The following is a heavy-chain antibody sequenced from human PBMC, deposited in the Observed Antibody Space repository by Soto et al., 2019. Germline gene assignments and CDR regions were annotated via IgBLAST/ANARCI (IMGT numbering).Heavy chain of an antibody. CDR3: AREGIAAAGSDY. Sequence: SETLSLTCAVYGGSFSGYYWSRIRQPPGKGLEWIGEINHSGSTNYNPSLKSRVTISVDTSKNQFSLKLSSVTAADTAVYYCAREGIAAAGSDYWGQGTLVTVSS. V-gene: IGHV4-34*01. CDR2: INHSGST. J-gene: IGHJ4*02. D-gene: IGHD6-13*01. CDR1: GGSFSGYY.